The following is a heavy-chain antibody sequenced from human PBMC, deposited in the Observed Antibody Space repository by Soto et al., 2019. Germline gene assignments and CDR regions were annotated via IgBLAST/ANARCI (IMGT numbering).Heavy chain of an antibody. Sequence: QVQLVQSGAEVKKPGASVKVSCKASEYTFTDYDINWVRQATGQGLEWMGWMNPNSGNTGYAQKFQGRVTMTRNTSISTAYMELRNLRSEETAVYYCARGYGSGSYYGFHDAFGIWGQGTMVTVSS. V-gene: IGHV1-8*01. J-gene: IGHJ3*02. D-gene: IGHD3-10*01. CDR1: EYTFTDYD. CDR2: MNPNSGNT. CDR3: ARGYGSGSYYGFHDAFGI.